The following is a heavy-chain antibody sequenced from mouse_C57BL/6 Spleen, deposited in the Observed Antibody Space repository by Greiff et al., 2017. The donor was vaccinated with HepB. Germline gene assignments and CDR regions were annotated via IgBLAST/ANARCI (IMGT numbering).Heavy chain of an antibody. D-gene: IGHD2-4*01. CDR3: ARYDYDVYYYAMDY. V-gene: IGHV1-82*01. J-gene: IGHJ4*01. CDR2: IYPGDGDT. Sequence: QVQLQQSGPELVKPGASVKISCKASGYAFSSSWMNWVKQRPGKGLEWIGRIYPGDGDTNYNGKFKGKATLTADTSSSTAYMQLSSLTSEDSAVYFCARYDYDVYYYAMDYWGQGTSVTVSS. CDR1: GYAFSSSW.